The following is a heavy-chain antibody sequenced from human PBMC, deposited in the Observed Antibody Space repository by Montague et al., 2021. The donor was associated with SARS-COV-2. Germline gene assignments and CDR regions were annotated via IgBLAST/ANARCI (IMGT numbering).Heavy chain of an antibody. CDR3: ARIQAELWPHHSYYGMDV. V-gene: IGHV2-70*01. CDR2: IDWAADK. J-gene: IGHJ6*02. CDR1: GFSLSTSGMC. Sequence: PALVKPTQTLTLTCTFSGFSLSTSGMCVSWIRQPPGKALEWLALIDWAADKYYSTSLKTRLTISKDNSKNQVALTMTNMDPVDTATYYCARIQAELWPHHSYYGMDVWGQGTTVTVS. D-gene: IGHD5-18*01.